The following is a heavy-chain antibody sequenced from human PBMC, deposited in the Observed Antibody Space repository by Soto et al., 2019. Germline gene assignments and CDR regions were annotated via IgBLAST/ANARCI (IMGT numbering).Heavy chain of an antibody. Sequence: QVQLVQSGAEVKKPGASLKVSCKASGYTFSSYYMHWVRQAPGQGLEWMGVINPSGDSTYYAQRFQGRVSMTKDTSTSTLYMELSSLRSHDTAVYYCARDWEFGYWGQGTLVTVSS. CDR3: ARDWEFGY. D-gene: IGHD3-10*01. J-gene: IGHJ4*02. CDR1: GYTFSSYY. CDR2: INPSGDST. V-gene: IGHV1-46*01.